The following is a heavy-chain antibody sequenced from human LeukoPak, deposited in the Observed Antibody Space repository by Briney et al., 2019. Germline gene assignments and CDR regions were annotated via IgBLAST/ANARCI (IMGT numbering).Heavy chain of an antibody. J-gene: IGHJ4*02. CDR1: GFTVGSYY. CDR2: ISGSGGST. D-gene: IGHD3-22*01. CDR3: AKDVYYDRTPDFDY. Sequence: GGSLRLSCAVSGFTVGSYYMTCVRQAPGKGLECVSAISGSGGSTYYADSVKGRFTISRENSKNTLYLQMNSLRAEDTAVYYCAKDVYYDRTPDFDYWGQGTLVTVSS. V-gene: IGHV3-23*01.